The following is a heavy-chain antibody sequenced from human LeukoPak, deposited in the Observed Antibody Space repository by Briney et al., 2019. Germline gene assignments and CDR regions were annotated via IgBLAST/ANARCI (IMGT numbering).Heavy chain of an antibody. CDR2: VKSKTDGGTT. CDR1: GVPFSDTW. D-gene: IGHD1-7*01. Sequence: GESLRLSCEASGVPFSDTWMSWVRQAPGKGLDLVCHVKSKTDGGTTDYAAPVKGSFTISRADSRNPVSLQMNSLRAEDPAVYHCVRLGGTTGQYFHHWGQGTRATVSS. J-gene: IGHJ1*01. V-gene: IGHV3-15*01. CDR3: VRLGGTTGQYFHH.